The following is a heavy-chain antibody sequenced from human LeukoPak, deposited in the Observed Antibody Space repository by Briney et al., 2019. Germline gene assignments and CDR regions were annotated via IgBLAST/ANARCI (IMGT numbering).Heavy chain of an antibody. J-gene: IGHJ4*02. CDR2: ISGNNDHT. CDR1: GFTFSSYA. D-gene: IGHD5-24*01. V-gene: IGHV3-23*01. CDR3: AKDPSRERWLQFGGAH. Sequence: GGSLRLSCAASGFTFSSYAMSWVRQAPGKGLEWVSGISGNNDHTYYADSVKGRFTISRDNSKNTLYVQMNSLRAEDMAVYYCAKDPSRERWLQFGGAHWGQGTLVTISS.